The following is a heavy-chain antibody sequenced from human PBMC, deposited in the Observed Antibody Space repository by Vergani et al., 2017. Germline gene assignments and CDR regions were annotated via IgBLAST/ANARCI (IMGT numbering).Heavy chain of an antibody. Sequence: QVQLVQSGAEVKKPGASVKVSCKASGYTFTSYDINWVRQATGQGLEWMGWMNPNSGNTGYAQKFQGRVTMTRNNSISTAYMELSSLRSEDTAVYYCAGGRWGYRSSTSCYTSGFDPWGQGTLVTVSS. CDR3: AGGRWGYRSSTSCYTSGFDP. CDR1: GYTFTSYD. V-gene: IGHV1-8*01. CDR2: MNPNSGNT. D-gene: IGHD2-2*02. J-gene: IGHJ5*02.